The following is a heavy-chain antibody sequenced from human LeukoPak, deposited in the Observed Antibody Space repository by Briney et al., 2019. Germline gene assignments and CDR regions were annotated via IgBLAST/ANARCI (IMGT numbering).Heavy chain of an antibody. V-gene: IGHV4-59*01. CDR1: GGSISSYY. CDR3: ARGALISYSYGPFDY. J-gene: IGHJ4*02. Sequence: SETLSLTCTVSGGSISSYYWSWIQQPPGKGLEWIGYIYYTGSTNYNPSLKSRVTISVDTSKNQFSLKLSSVTAADTAVYYCARGALISYSYGPFDYWGQGTLVTVSS. CDR2: IYYTGST. D-gene: IGHD5-18*01.